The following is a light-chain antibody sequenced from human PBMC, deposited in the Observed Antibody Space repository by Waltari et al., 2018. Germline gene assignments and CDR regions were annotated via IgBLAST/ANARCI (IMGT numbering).Light chain of an antibody. Sequence: QSVLTQPPSASGTPGQRVTIPCSGGTSNIATNTVNWYQHLPGTAPKLLIYSNIQRPSGVPDRFSGSQSGTSASLAISGLQSEDEGDYYFSAWDDALNGYLFGGGTKLTVL. CDR2: SNI. J-gene: IGLJ3*02. V-gene: IGLV1-44*01. CDR3: SAWDDALNGYL. CDR1: TSNIATNT.